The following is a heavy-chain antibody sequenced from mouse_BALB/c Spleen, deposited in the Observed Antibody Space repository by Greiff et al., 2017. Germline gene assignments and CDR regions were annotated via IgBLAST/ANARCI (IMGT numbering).Heavy chain of an antibody. V-gene: IGHV1-14*01. Sequence: VQLKESGPELVKPGASVKMSCKASGYTFTSYVMHWVKQKPGQGLEWIGYINPYNDGTKYNEKFKGKATLTSDKSSSTAYMELSSLTSEDSAVYYCARGGTTVVADYWGQGTTLTVSS. J-gene: IGHJ2*01. D-gene: IGHD1-1*01. CDR1: GYTFTSYV. CDR3: ARGGTTVVADY. CDR2: INPYNDGT.